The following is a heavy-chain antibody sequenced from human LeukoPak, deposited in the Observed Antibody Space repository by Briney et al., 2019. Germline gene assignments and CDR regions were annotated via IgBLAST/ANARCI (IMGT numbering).Heavy chain of an antibody. D-gene: IGHD1-1*01. J-gene: IGHJ3*01. CDR2: IYYSGST. V-gene: IGHV4-59*12. Sequence: SETLSLTCTVSGGSISSYYWSWIRQPPGKGLEWIGYIYYSGSTNYNPSLKSRVTISVDTSKNQFSLILNSVTAADTAVYSCXXXXXRNTTRLDDGYDFWGQGTMVTVSS. CDR3: XXXXXRNTTRLDDGYDF. CDR1: GGSISSYY.